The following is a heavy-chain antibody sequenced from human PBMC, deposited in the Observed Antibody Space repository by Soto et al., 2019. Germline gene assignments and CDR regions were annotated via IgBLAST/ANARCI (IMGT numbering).Heavy chain of an antibody. J-gene: IGHJ4*02. CDR1: GFTCSTFA. D-gene: IGHD7-27*01. CDR2: ISGGGGNT. V-gene: IGHV3-23*01. CDR3: AKASVGMWSDFDY. Sequence: EVQLLESGGGLVQPGESLTLSCAASGFTCSTFAMSWVRQAPGKGLEWVSAISGGGGNTYYAESAQGRFTISRDNSKRTLYLQMNSLRAEDTGIYSCAKASVGMWSDFDYWGQGTLVTVSS.